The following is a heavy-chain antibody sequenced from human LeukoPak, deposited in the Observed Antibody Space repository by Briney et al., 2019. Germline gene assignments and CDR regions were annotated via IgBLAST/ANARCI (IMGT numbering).Heavy chain of an antibody. V-gene: IGHV3-74*01. CDR1: GFTFSSYW. CDR2: IKSDGSST. Sequence: GGSLRLSCAASGFTFSSYWMHWVRQAPGKGLVWVSRIKSDGSSTSYADSVKGRFTISRDNSKNTLYLQMNSLRAEDTAVYYCAKDSILVDIVATIRINGLDYWGQGTLVTVSS. J-gene: IGHJ4*02. D-gene: IGHD5-12*01. CDR3: AKDSILVDIVATIRINGLDY.